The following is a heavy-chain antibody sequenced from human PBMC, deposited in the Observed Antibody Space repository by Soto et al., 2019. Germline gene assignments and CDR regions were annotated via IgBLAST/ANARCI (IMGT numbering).Heavy chain of an antibody. Sequence: EVQLLESGGGLVQPGGSPRLSCAASGFTFSSYAMSWVRQAPGKGLEWVSAISGSGGSTYYADSVKGRFTISRDNSKNTLYLQMNSLRAEDTAVYYCAKDQYCSSTSCYGGAFDIWGQGTMVTVSS. CDR1: GFTFSSYA. CDR2: ISGSGGST. J-gene: IGHJ3*02. CDR3: AKDQYCSSTSCYGGAFDI. V-gene: IGHV3-23*01. D-gene: IGHD2-2*01.